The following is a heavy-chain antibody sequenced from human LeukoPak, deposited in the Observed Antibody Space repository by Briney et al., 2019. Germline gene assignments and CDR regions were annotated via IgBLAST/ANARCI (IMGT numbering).Heavy chain of an antibody. CDR3: ARDRAPSAQGWGSVDWYFDL. V-gene: IGHV1-46*01. CDR1: GYTFTSYY. Sequence: ASVKVSCKASGYTFTSYYMHWVRQAPGQGLEWMGIINPSGGSTSYAQKFQGRVTMPRDMSTSTVYMELSSLRSEDTAVYYCARDRAPSAQGWGSVDWYFDLWGRGTLVTVSS. J-gene: IGHJ2*01. D-gene: IGHD7-27*01. CDR2: INPSGGST.